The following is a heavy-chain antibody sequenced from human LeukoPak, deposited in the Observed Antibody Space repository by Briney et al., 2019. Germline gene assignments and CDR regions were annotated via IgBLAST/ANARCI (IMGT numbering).Heavy chain of an antibody. V-gene: IGHV3-7*01. J-gene: IGHJ4*02. D-gene: IGHD3-3*01. CDR3: AKELYRYYDFWSGITPVDY. Sequence: GGSLRLSCAASGFAFNSQTMSWVRQAPGKGLEWVASIKEDEIEIHYVDSVKGRFTISRDNSKNTLYLQMNSLRAEDTAVYYCAKELYRYYDFWSGITPVDYWGQGTLVTVSS. CDR1: GFAFNSQT. CDR2: IKEDEIEI.